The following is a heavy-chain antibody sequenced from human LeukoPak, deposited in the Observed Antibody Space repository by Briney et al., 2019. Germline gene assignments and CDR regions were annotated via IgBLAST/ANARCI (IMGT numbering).Heavy chain of an antibody. J-gene: IGHJ4*02. Sequence: GGSLRLSCAASGFTFSSYDMHWVRQATGKGLEWVSAIGTAGDTYYTGSVKGRFTISRENAKNSLYLQMNSLRAGDMAVYYCTRVAKSGRSYYFDYWGQGTLVTVSS. D-gene: IGHD3-3*01. CDR3: TRVAKSGRSYYFDY. CDR1: GFTFSSYD. CDR2: IGTAGDT. V-gene: IGHV3-13*01.